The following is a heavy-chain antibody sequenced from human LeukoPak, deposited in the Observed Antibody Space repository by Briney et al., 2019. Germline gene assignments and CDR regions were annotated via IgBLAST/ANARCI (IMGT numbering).Heavy chain of an antibody. D-gene: IGHD4-23*01. J-gene: IGHJ6*03. Sequence: GGSLRLSCAASGFTVSSNYMSWVRQAPGKGLEWVSVIYSGGSTYYAASVKGRFTISRDDSKNPLYLQMNSLRAEDTAVYYRARVQRELRWYGYYYYYMDVWGKGTTVTVSS. CDR1: GFTVSSNY. CDR2: IYSGGST. CDR3: ARVQRELRWYGYYYYYMDV. V-gene: IGHV3-53*01.